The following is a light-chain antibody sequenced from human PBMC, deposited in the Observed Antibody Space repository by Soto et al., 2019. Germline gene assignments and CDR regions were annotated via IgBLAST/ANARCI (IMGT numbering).Light chain of an antibody. Sequence: DIVMTQSPDSLAVSLGERATINCKSSQSVLYSSNTKNYLAWYQQKPGQPPKLLIYWASTRESGVPDRFSGRGSGTDFTLTISSLQAEDVAVYYCQQYYSTPYTFGQGTKLEIK. V-gene: IGKV4-1*01. J-gene: IGKJ2*01. CDR3: QQYYSTPYT. CDR2: WAS. CDR1: QSVLYSSNTKNY.